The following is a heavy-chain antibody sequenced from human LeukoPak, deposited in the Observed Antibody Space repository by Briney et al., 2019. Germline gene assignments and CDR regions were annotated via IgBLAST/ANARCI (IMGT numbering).Heavy chain of an antibody. CDR2: ISAYNGDS. V-gene: IGHV1-18*04. Sequence: ASVKVSCKASGYTFTGYYMHWVRQAPGQGLEWMGWISAYNGDSNYAQNLQGRLTMTTDTSTNTAYIELRSLRSDDTAVYYCARDHSSSGQLFDYWGQGTPVTVSS. D-gene: IGHD6-13*01. CDR3: ARDHSSSGQLFDY. J-gene: IGHJ4*02. CDR1: GYTFTGYY.